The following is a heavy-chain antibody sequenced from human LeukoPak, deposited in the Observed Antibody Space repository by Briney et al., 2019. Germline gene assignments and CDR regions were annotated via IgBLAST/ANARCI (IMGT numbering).Heavy chain of an antibody. V-gene: IGHV3-30-3*01. CDR2: ISYDGTTK. Sequence: PGGSLRLSCAASGFTFSSYALHWVRQAPGKGLEWVAVISYDGTTKYYADSVKGRFTISRDNSKNTLYLQMNSLRAEDTAVYYCAKPHYDFWSGYYYYYYYYMDVWGKGTTVTVSS. D-gene: IGHD3-3*01. CDR3: AKPHYDFWSGYYYYYYYYMDV. J-gene: IGHJ6*03. CDR1: GFTFSSYA.